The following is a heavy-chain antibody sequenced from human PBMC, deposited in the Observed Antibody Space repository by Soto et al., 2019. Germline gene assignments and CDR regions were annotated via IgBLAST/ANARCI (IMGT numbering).Heavy chain of an antibody. V-gene: IGHV3-21*01. J-gene: IGHJ4*02. CDR2: ISKSDYT. CDR1: GFAFNNYS. Sequence: PGGSLRLSCTVSGFAFNNYSINWVRQAPGKGLEWVSSISKSDYTYYSDSVKGRFTISRDNAKNSVSLQMNTLRVEDTAVYYCAREDSIIIPAVSDFWGQGTLVTVSS. CDR3: AREDSIIIPAVSDF. D-gene: IGHD2-2*01.